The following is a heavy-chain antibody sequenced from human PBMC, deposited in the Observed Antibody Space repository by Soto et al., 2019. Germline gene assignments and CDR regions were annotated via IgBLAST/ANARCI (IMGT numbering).Heavy chain of an antibody. CDR2: ISYSGDT. Sequence: PSETLSLTCSVSAGYLERSNYFWNWIRQPPGKGLEWIGNISYSGDTYYNPSLRRRVTISADRSENKFSLTLKSVTAADTAVYFCARDFERSAIGPWGQGTSVTVSS. CDR1: AGYLERSNYF. V-gene: IGHV4-61*05. CDR3: ARDFERSAIGP. J-gene: IGHJ5*02. D-gene: IGHD3-9*01.